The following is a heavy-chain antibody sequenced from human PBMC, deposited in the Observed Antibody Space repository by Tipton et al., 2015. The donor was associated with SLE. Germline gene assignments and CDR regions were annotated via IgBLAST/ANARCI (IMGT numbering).Heavy chain of an antibody. J-gene: IGHJ3*02. Sequence: SLRLSCAASGFTFSSYSMNWVRQAPGKGLEWVSSISSSSSYIYYADSVKGRFTISRDNAKNSLYLQMNSLRAEDTAVYYCARDKDGDAFDIWGQGTMVTVSS. D-gene: IGHD2-15*01. CDR3: ARDKDGDAFDI. CDR2: ISSSSSYI. CDR1: GFTFSSYS. V-gene: IGHV3-21*01.